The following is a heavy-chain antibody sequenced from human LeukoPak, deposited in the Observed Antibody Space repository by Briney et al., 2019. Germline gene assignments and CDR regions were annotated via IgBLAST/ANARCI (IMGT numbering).Heavy chain of an antibody. CDR2: IYPGDSDT. CDR1: GYXFISYW. Sequence: GESLKISCNGSGYXFISYWICWVRQMPGKGLEWMGIIYPGDSDTRYSPSFQGQVTISADKSISTAYLQWSSLKASDTAMYYCARQGEMATITGFDYWGQGTLVTVSS. V-gene: IGHV5-51*01. J-gene: IGHJ4*02. D-gene: IGHD5-24*01. CDR3: ARQGEMATITGFDY.